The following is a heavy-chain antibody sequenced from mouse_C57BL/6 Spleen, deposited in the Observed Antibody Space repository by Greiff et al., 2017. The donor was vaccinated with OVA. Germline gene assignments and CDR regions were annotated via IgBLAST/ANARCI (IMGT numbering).Heavy chain of an antibody. D-gene: IGHD3-1*01. CDR2: IYPGSGST. V-gene: IGHV1-55*01. CDR1: GYTFTSYW. J-gene: IGHJ2*01. CDR3: ARRGSGDGFDY. Sequence: QVQLKQSGAELVKPGASVKMSCKASGYTFTSYWITWVKQRPGQGLEWIGDIYPGSGSTNYNEKFKSKATLTVDTSSSTAYMQLSSLTSEDSAVYYCARRGSGDGFDYWGQGTTLTVSS.